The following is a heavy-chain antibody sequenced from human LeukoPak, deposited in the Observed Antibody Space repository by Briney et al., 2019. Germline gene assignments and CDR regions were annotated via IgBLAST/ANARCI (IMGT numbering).Heavy chain of an antibody. CDR2: IYYRGST. D-gene: IGHD5-12*01. V-gene: IGHV4-59*01. CDR3: ARDRYSGYDGFGAFDI. CDR1: GGPLTSYY. Sequence: KPSETLSLTCAVSGGPLTSYYWTWIRQPPEKGLEWIGFIYYRGSTNYIPSLESRVTISIDTSKNRFSLKLSSVTAADTAVYYCARDRYSGYDGFGAFDIWGQGTMVTVSS. J-gene: IGHJ3*02.